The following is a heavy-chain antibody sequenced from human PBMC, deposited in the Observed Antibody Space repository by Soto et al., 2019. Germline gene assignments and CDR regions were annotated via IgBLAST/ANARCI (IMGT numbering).Heavy chain of an antibody. CDR1: GGTFSSYA. CDR3: AKDSGYQLPDNYFYYGLDV. V-gene: IGHV1-69*13. Sequence: SVKVSCKASGGTFSSYAISWVRQAPGQGLEWMGGIIPIFGTANYAQKFQGRVTITADESTSTAYMELSSLRPEDTAVYYCAKDSGYQLPDNYFYYGLDVWGQGTTVTVSS. J-gene: IGHJ6*02. D-gene: IGHD2-2*01. CDR2: IIPIFGTA.